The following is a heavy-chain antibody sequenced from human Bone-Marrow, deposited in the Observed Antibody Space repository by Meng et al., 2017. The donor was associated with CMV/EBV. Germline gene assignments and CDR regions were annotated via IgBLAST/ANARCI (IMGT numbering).Heavy chain of an antibody. V-gene: IGHV3-66*01. CDR1: GFTVSSNY. Sequence: LSGAAAGFTVSSNYMSWVRQAPGKGLEWVSVIYSGGSTYYADSVKGRFTISRDNSKNTLYLQMNSLRAEDTAVYYCARDNIAVAGFDYWGQGTLVTVSS. D-gene: IGHD6-19*01. CDR3: ARDNIAVAGFDY. CDR2: IYSGGST. J-gene: IGHJ4*02.